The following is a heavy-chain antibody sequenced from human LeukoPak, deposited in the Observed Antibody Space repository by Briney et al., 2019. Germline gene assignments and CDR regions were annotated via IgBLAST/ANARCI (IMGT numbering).Heavy chain of an antibody. CDR2: ISDSGGST. CDR1: GFTFSSYA. J-gene: IGHJ4*02. V-gene: IGHV3-23*01. D-gene: IGHD3-10*02. CDR3: ASRQGLGWHYVN. Sequence: GGSLRLSCVDSGFTFSSYAMSWVRRVPGKGLDWVSGISDSGGSTYYADSVKGRFTISRDNSKDTLYLQRNSLRAEDTAVYYCASRQGLGWHYVNWGQGTLVTVSS.